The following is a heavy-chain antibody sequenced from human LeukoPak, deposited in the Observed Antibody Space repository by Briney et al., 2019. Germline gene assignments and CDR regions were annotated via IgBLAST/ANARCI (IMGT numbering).Heavy chain of an antibody. Sequence: GGSLRLSCAASEFTVSSNYMNWVPQAPGKGLEWVSIIYSGGSTYYADSVKGRFTISRDNSKNTLYLQMNSLRADDTAVYYCARDPTTYYFDYWGQGTLVTVSS. J-gene: IGHJ4*02. CDR1: EFTVSSNY. D-gene: IGHD1-7*01. CDR2: IYSGGST. CDR3: ARDPTTYYFDY. V-gene: IGHV3-66*01.